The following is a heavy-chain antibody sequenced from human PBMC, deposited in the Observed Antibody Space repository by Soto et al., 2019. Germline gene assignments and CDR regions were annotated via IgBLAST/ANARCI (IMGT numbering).Heavy chain of an antibody. CDR1: GGTFSSYA. J-gene: IGHJ1*01. Sequence: QVQLVQSGAEVKKPGSSVKVSCKASGGTFSSYAISWVRQAPGQGLEWMGGIIPIFGTANYAQKFQGRVTITADKSTSTAYIELSSLRSEDTAVYYCARATRGWELQGGYFQHWGQGTLVTVSS. CDR3: ARATRGWELQGGYFQH. V-gene: IGHV1-69*14. D-gene: IGHD1-26*01. CDR2: IIPIFGTA.